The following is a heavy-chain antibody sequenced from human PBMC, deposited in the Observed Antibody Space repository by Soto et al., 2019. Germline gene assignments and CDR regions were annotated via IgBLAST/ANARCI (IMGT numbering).Heavy chain of an antibody. J-gene: IGHJ4*02. D-gene: IGHD3-16*01. CDR2: VVSGGT. CDR3: ASYRGALYFES. CDR1: GRSMSSNY. Sequence: PSETLSLTCSVSGRSMSSNYWSWIRQSPNKGLEWLGYVVSGGTDYNPSLGGRVSMSVETSKSQFFLKLTSLIVVDTAVYYCASYRGALYFESWGPGILVTVSS. V-gene: IGHV4-59*01.